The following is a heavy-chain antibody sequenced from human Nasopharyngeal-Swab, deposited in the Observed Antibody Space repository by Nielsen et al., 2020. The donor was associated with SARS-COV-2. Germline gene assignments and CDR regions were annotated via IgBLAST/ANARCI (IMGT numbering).Heavy chain of an antibody. D-gene: IGHD5-24*01. J-gene: IGHJ4*02. CDR1: GDSMRSYY. V-gene: IGHV4-59*01. CDR2: IYYSGST. CDR3: AREMASFDT. Sequence: SETLSLTCTVSGDSMRSYYWNWIRQPPGKGLEWIGYIYYSGSTNYNPSLKSRVTISVDTSRNQFSLKLTSVTAVDTAVYYCAREMASFDTWGQGTLVTVSS.